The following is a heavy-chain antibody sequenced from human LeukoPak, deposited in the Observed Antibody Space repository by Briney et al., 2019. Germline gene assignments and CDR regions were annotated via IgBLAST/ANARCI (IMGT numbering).Heavy chain of an antibody. CDR2: INAGNGNT. J-gene: IGHJ5*02. CDR1: GYTFTSYA. CDR3: ARRIAAAGNNWFDP. Sequence: ASVKVSCKASGYTFTSYAMHWVRQAPGQRLEWMGWINAGNGNTKYSQKFQGRVTITRDTSASTAYMELSSLRSEDTAVYYCARRIAAAGNNWFDPWGREPWSPSPQ. D-gene: IGHD6-13*01. V-gene: IGHV1-3*01.